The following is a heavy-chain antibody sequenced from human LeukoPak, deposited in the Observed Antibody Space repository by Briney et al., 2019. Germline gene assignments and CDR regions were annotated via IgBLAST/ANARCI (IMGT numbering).Heavy chain of an antibody. D-gene: IGHD3-22*01. CDR3: AREGVVIRDAFDI. Sequence: PSETLSLTCTVSGGSISSYYWSWIRQPPGKGLEWIGYIYHSGSTNYNPSLKSRVTISVDTSKNQFSLKLSSVTAADTAVYYCAREGVVIRDAFDIWGQGTMVTVSS. V-gene: IGHV4-59*01. CDR2: IYHSGST. J-gene: IGHJ3*02. CDR1: GGSISSYY.